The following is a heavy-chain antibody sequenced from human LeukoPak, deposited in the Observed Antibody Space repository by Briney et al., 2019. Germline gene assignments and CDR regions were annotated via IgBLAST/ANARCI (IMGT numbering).Heavy chain of an antibody. CDR3: AKDGSWSCTD. CDR2: IAHHGSNK. CDR1: GFTFSSYA. D-gene: IGHD2-8*02. Sequence: GGSLRLSCAASGFTFSSYAMHWFRRGPGKGLEWVAYIAHHGSNKYYADSVKGRFTISRDNSKRTLYLQMNNLRADDTAVYYCAKDGSWSCTDWGQGALVTVSS. V-gene: IGHV3-30*02. J-gene: IGHJ4*02.